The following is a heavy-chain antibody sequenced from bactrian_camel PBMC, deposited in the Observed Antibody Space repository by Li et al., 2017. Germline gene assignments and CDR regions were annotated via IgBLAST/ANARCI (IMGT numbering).Heavy chain of an antibody. D-gene: IGHD4*01. Sequence: QVQLVESGGDSVQTGGSLRLSCVASGFTSSSLYMAWFRQAPGKEREGVAAVHSDGSTSYANSVKGRFTISKDNAKNTLYLQMNSLKPEDTAMYYCAADCGPIATMELRTFGYWGQGTQVTVS. CDR1: GFTSSSLY. CDR2: VHSDGST. CDR3: AADCGPIATMELRTFGY. J-gene: IGHJ6*01. V-gene: IGHV3S26*01.